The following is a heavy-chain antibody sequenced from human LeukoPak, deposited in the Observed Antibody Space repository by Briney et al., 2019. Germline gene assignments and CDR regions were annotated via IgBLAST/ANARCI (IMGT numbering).Heavy chain of an antibody. D-gene: IGHD1-26*01. J-gene: IGHJ4*02. CDR1: GFTLSSYA. CDR3: AERGAEVGASVAPGDY. Sequence: PGGSLRLSCAASGFTLSSYAMNWVRQAPGKGLEWVSGISGSGSAYYADSVKGRFSISRDKSKNTVYLQMDSLRAEDTAVYYCAERGAEVGASVAPGDYWGQGTLLTVSS. CDR2: ISGSGSA. V-gene: IGHV3-23*01.